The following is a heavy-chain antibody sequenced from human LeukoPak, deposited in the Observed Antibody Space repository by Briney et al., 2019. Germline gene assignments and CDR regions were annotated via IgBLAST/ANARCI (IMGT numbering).Heavy chain of an antibody. CDR1: GYSFTSYW. Sequence: GESLKISCKGSGYSFTSYWIGWVRQLPGKGLEWMGIIYPGDSGTRCSPSFQGQVTISADKSISTAYLQWSSLKASDTAMYYCARHFGDSYYRFDPWGQGTLVTVSS. V-gene: IGHV5-51*01. J-gene: IGHJ5*02. D-gene: IGHD2-21*01. CDR2: IYPGDSGT. CDR3: ARHFGDSYYRFDP.